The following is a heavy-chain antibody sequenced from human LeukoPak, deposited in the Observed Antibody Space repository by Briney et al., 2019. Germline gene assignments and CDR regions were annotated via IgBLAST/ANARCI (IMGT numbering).Heavy chain of an antibody. CDR2: ISTYTGHT. J-gene: IGHJ3*02. Sequence: GASVKVSCKASGYTFNNYGINWVRQAPGQGLEWMGWISTYTGHTNYAQKLQGRVTMTTATSTSTAYMELSSLRSEDTAVYYCTSALTVTNAFDIWGQGTMVTVSS. CDR1: GYTFNNYG. CDR3: TSALTVTNAFDI. V-gene: IGHV1-18*01. D-gene: IGHD4-11*01.